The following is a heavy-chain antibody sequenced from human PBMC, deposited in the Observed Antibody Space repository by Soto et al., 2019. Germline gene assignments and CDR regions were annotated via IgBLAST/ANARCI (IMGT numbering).Heavy chain of an antibody. D-gene: IGHD4-17*01. Sequence: QVPLQESGPGLVKPSETLSLPCTDSGGSISSYYWSWIRQPAGKGLEWIGRIYTSGSTNYNPSLKSRVTMAVDTSKTQSTLKLSSVTAADTAVYDCERDSPYGNTYYYWYGMDVWGQGTTVTVSS. CDR1: GGSISSYY. CDR2: IYTSGST. V-gene: IGHV4-4*07. J-gene: IGHJ6*02. CDR3: ERDSPYGNTYYYWYGMDV.